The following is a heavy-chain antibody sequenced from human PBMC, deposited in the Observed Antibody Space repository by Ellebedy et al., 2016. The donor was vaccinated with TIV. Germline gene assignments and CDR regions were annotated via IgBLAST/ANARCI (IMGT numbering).Heavy chain of an antibody. J-gene: IGHJ5*02. Sequence: GGSLRLXCAVSEFTFSTYSMTWVRQAPGKGLEYISYITNSGSYMNYADSVKGRFSISRDNAKNSLYLQMNSLSAEDTAVYYCARTCLDTYCSWGQGTLVTVSS. CDR1: EFTFSTYS. V-gene: IGHV3-21*05. CDR3: ARTCLDTYCS. D-gene: IGHD5/OR15-5a*01. CDR2: ITNSGSYM.